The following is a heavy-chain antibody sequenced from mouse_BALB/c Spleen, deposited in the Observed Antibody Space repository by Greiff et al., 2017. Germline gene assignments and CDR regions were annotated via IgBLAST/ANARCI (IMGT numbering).Heavy chain of an antibody. V-gene: IGHV1-15*01. CDR1: GYTFTDYE. J-gene: IGHJ3*01. D-gene: IGHD1-1*01. Sequence: QVQLQQSGAELVRPGASVTLSCKASGYTFTDYEMHWVKQTPVHGLEWIGAIDPETGGTAYNQKFKGKATLTADKSSSTAYMELRSLTSEDSAVYYCTRSGYYGSSPWFAYWGQGTLVTVSA. CDR2: IDPETGGT. CDR3: TRSGYYGSSPWFAY.